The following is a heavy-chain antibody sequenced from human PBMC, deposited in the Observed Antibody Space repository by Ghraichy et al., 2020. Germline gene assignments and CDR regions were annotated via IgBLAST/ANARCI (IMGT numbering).Heavy chain of an antibody. Sequence: SETLSLTCTVSGGSISSYYWSWIRQPAGKGLEWIGRIYTSGSTNYNPSLKSRVTMSVDTSKNQFSLKLSSVTAADTAVYYCARDPTVTTKSNWFDPWGQGTLVTVSS. D-gene: IGHD4-11*01. J-gene: IGHJ5*02. CDR2: IYTSGST. CDR3: ARDPTVTTKSNWFDP. V-gene: IGHV4-4*07. CDR1: GGSISSYY.